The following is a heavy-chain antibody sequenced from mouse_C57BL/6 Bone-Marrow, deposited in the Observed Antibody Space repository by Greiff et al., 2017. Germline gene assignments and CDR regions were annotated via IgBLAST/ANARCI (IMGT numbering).Heavy chain of an antibody. V-gene: IGHV5-6*01. Sequence: EVKLMESGGDLVKPGGSLKLSCAASGFTFSSYGMSWVRQTPDKRLEWVATISSGGSYTYYPDSVKWRFTISRDNAKNTLYLQMSSLKSEDTAMYYCARPAWFAYWGQGTLVTVSA. CDR1: GFTFSSYG. CDR2: ISSGGSYT. CDR3: ARPAWFAY. J-gene: IGHJ3*01.